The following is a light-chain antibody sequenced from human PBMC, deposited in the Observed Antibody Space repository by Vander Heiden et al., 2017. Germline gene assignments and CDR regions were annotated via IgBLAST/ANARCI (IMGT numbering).Light chain of an antibody. Sequence: QFALLQPASVSGSPGQSITNSCTGTSSDVGSDNLVSWYQQHPGKAPKLMIYEGSKRPSGVSNRFSGSKSGNTASLTISGLQAEDEADYYCCSYAGSSTLWVFGGGTKLTVL. J-gene: IGLJ2*01. CDR3: CSYAGSSTLWV. CDR1: SSDVGSDNL. CDR2: EGS. V-gene: IGLV2-23*01.